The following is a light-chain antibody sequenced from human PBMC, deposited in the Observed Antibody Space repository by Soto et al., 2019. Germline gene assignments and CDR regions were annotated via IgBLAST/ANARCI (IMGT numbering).Light chain of an antibody. CDR1: QSASTF. V-gene: IGKV1-5*01. Sequence: DIQMTQSPSTLSASVGDRVTITCPASQSASTFLAWYQQKPGQAPKLLIYDASTLQSGVPSRFSASGSGTEFTLTISGLQPDDFAVYYCQQYNRYAVTFGQGTKVDIK. CDR3: QQYNRYAVT. CDR2: DAS. J-gene: IGKJ1*01.